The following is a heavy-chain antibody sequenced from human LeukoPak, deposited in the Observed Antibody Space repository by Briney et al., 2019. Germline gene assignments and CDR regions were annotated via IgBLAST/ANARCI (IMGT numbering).Heavy chain of an antibody. D-gene: IGHD3-3*01. J-gene: IGHJ3*02. Sequence: ASVKVSCKASGSTFSSYYMHWVRQAPGQGLEWMGMINPSGAYTNYAQKFQGRVTMTRDTSTSTVYMELSSLRSEDTAVYYCARGDFRSGIWGRGTMVTVSS. CDR1: GSTFSSYY. V-gene: IGHV1-46*01. CDR3: ARGDFRSGI. CDR2: INPSGAYT.